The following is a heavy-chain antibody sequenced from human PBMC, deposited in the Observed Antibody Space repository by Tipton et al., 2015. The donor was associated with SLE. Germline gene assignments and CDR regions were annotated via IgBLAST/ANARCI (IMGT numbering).Heavy chain of an antibody. CDR1: GGSISSGSYY. V-gene: IGHV4-61*02. CDR2: IYTSGST. CDR3: AREGVEIVAN. D-gene: IGHD5-24*01. J-gene: IGHJ4*02. Sequence: TLSLTCTVSGGSISSGSYYWSWIRQPAGKGLEWFGRIYTSGSTNYNPSLKSRVTMSIDASQNRVSLRLKAVSAADTAVYYCAREGVEIVANWGKGTLVSVSS.